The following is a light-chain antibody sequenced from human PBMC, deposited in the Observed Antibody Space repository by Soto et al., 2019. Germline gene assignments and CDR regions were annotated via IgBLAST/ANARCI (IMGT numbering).Light chain of an antibody. V-gene: IGKV3-20*01. CDR3: QQYGSSGT. Sequence: IVLTQSPTALSLSQGERATLSCRASQSFSTSLAWYQQKPGQASRLLICGASNRDTGIPDRFSGSGSGRDFTLNISSLEPEDFEVYFCQQYGSSGTFGQRTKVGIK. CDR2: GAS. J-gene: IGKJ1*01. CDR1: QSFSTS.